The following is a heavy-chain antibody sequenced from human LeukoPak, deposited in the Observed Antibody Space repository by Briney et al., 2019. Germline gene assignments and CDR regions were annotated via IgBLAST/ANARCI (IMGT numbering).Heavy chain of an antibody. J-gene: IGHJ4*02. V-gene: IGHV3-21*01. CDR2: INSSRSSI. D-gene: IGHD2-21*02. Sequence: GGSLRLSCAASGFTFSSHSMNWVRQAPGKGLEWVSSINSSRSSIYYADSVKGRFTISRDNAKNSLYLQMNSLRAEDTAVYYCARGFSVVVTALDYWGQGTLVTVSS. CDR1: GFTFSSHS. CDR3: ARGFSVVVTALDY.